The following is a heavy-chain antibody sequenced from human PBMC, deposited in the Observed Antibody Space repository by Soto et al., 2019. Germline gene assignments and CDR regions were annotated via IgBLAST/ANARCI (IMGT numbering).Heavy chain of an antibody. Sequence: SETLSLTCTVSGGSISSGGYYWSWIRQHPGKGLEWIGYIYYSGSTYYNPSLKGRVTISVDTSKNQFSLKLCSLTAADTAVYYCAIVGRLGRVVTRIQSYIDTWRHGTLVTV. J-gene: IGHJ5*01. CDR1: GGSISSGGYY. V-gene: IGHV4-31*03. CDR2: IYYSGST. CDR3: AIVGRLGRVVTRIQSYIDT. D-gene: IGHD2-21*02.